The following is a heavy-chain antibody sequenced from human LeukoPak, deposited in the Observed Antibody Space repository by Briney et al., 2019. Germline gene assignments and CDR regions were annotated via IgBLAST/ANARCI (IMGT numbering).Heavy chain of an antibody. CDR3: ARDLGYCSSTSCYFSYYYYYMDV. Sequence: GASVKVSCKASGYTFTGYYMHWVRQAPGQGLEWMGWINPNSGGTNYAQKFQGRVTMTRDTSISTAYMELSRLRSDDTAVYYCARDLGYCSSTSCYFSYYYYYMDVWGKGTTVTVSS. V-gene: IGHV1-2*02. D-gene: IGHD2-2*01. CDR2: INPNSGGT. CDR1: GYTFTGYY. J-gene: IGHJ6*03.